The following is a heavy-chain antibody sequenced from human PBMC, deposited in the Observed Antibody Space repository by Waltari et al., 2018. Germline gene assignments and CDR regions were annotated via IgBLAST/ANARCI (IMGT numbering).Heavy chain of an antibody. J-gene: IGHJ4*02. CDR2: IKQDGIEK. V-gene: IGHV3-7*01. CDR1: GFPFSNYL. Sequence: EVQLVESGGGLVQPGGSLRLCCQASGFPFSNYLMTWVRQAPGQGLEWVANIKQDGIEKYYVYSVNGRFTISRDNAKNSLYLQMNSLRAEDTAVYYCARGRATNDYWGQGTLVTVSS. CDR3: ARGRATNDY.